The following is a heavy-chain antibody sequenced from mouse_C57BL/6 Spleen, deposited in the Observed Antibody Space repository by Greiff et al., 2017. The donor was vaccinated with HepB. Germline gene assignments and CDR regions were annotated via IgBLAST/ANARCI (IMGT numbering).Heavy chain of an antibody. D-gene: IGHD1-3*01. CDR2: IHPSDSDT. CDR1: GYTFTSYW. J-gene: IGHJ2*01. CDR3: AMGEVGLDFDY. Sequence: VQLQQPGAELVKPGASVKVSCKASGYTFTSYWMHWVKQRPGQGLEWIGRIHPSDSDTNYNQKFKGKATLTVDKSSSTAYMQLSSLTSEDPAVYYGAMGEVGLDFDYWGQGTTLTVSS. V-gene: IGHV1-74*01.